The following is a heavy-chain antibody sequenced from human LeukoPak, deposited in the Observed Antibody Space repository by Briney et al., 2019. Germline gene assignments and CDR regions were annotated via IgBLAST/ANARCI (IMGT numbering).Heavy chain of an antibody. CDR3: AREHSGDYFHH. J-gene: IGHJ4*02. CDR2: IYYSGST. V-gene: IGHV4-59*01. CDR1: GGSISSYY. D-gene: IGHD4-17*01. Sequence: SETLSLTCTVSGGSISSYYWSWIRQPPGKGLEWIGYIYYSGSTNYNPSLKSRVTISVDTSKDQFPLKLSSVTAADTAVYYCAREHSGDYFHHWGQGTLVTVSS.